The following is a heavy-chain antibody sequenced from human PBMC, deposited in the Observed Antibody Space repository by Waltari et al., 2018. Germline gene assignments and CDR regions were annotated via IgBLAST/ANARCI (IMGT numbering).Heavy chain of an antibody. CDR2: INHSGST. J-gene: IGHJ6*03. Sequence: QVQLQQWGAGLVKPSETLSLTCAVYGGSFSGYYWSWIRQPPGKGLEWIGEINHSGSTNYNPSLKSPVTISVDTSTNQFSLKLSSVTAADTAVYYCASGWRRHEYYYYMDVWGKGTTVTLSS. D-gene: IGHD1-1*01. V-gene: IGHV4-34*01. CDR1: GGSFSGYY. CDR3: ASGWRRHEYYYYMDV.